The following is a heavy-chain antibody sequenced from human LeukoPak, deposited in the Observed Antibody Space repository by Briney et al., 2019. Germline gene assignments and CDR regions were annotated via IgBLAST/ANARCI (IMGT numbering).Heavy chain of an antibody. CDR3: ARFDTSGWYHVGD. CDR1: AFTFSRYT. D-gene: IGHD6-19*01. Sequence: PGGSLRLSCAASAFTFSRYTMNWVRQAPGKGLECISYITSSSDAIYYADSVEGRFTTSRDNAKKSLYLQMNSLRAEDTAVYYCARFDTSGWYHVGDWGQGTLFTVSS. J-gene: IGHJ4*02. CDR2: ITSSSDAI. V-gene: IGHV3-48*01.